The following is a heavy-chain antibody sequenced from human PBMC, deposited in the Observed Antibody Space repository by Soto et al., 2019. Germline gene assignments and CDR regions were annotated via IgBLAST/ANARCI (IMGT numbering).Heavy chain of an antibody. CDR3: AKALARFYYGMDV. D-gene: IGHD3-16*01. CDR2: ISGSGGST. Sequence: GWSLRLSCAASGFTFSSYAMSWVRQAPGKGLEWVSAISGSGGSTYYADSVKGRFTISRDNSKNTLYLQMNSLRAEDTAVYYCAKALARFYYGMDVWGQGTTVTGSS. V-gene: IGHV3-23*01. J-gene: IGHJ6*02. CDR1: GFTFSSYA.